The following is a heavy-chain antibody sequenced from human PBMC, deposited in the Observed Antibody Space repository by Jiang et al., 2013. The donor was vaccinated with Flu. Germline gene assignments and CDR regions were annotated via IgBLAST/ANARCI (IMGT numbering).Heavy chain of an antibody. V-gene: IGHV3-11*01. D-gene: IGHD5-24*01. CDR3: ARRRDGYNYGAYDI. CDR2: IGYTAPTI. Sequence: VQLVESGGGLVKPGGSLRLSCAASGFSFSDYYMSWIRQAPGKGLEWVSHIGYTAPTISYADSVKGRFTISRDNPKSSLYLQMNSLRGEDTAVYYCARRRDGYNYGAYDIWGPKGQVVTVSS. J-gene: IGHJ3*02. CDR1: GFSFSDYY.